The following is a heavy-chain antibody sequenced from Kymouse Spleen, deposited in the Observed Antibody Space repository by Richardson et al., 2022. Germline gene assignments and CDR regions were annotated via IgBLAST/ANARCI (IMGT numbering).Heavy chain of an antibody. CDR3: ARDKGLRYFDWLSHFDY. Sequence: QVQLVESGGGVVQPGRSLRLSCAASGFTFSSYGMHWVRQAPGKGLEWVAVIWYDGSNKYYADSVKGRFTISRDNSKNTLYLQMNSLRAEDTAVYYCARDKGLRYFDWLSHFDYWGQGTLVTVSS. CDR1: GFTFSSYG. D-gene: IGHD3-9*01. V-gene: IGHV3-33*01. CDR2: IWYDGSNK. J-gene: IGHJ4*02.